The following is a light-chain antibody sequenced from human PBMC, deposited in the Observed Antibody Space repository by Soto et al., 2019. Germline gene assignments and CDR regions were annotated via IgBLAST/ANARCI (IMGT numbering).Light chain of an antibody. Sequence: DIQMTQSPSTLSASVGDRVTITCRASQSISSWLAWYQQKPGKAPQLLIYAASSLQSGVPSRFSASGSGADFTLTISSLQPEDFATYYCQHSYSIVTFGGGSKVDIK. J-gene: IGKJ4*01. CDR1: QSISSW. CDR2: AAS. V-gene: IGKV1-39*01. CDR3: QHSYSIVT.